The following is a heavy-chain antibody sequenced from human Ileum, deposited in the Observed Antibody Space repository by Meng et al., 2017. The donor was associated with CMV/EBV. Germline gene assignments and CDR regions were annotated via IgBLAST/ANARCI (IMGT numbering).Heavy chain of an antibody. D-gene: IGHD6-19*01. V-gene: IGHV5-51*01. Sequence: KVSCKASGYSFTNYWIGWVRQMPGKGLEWMGLIYPGDSDTRYSPSFQGQVTISADNSITTAYLQWSSLKASDTAIYYCARKVPAGQIDYWGQGTVVTVSS. J-gene: IGHJ4*02. CDR3: ARKVPAGQIDY. CDR1: GYSFTNYW. CDR2: IYPGDSDT.